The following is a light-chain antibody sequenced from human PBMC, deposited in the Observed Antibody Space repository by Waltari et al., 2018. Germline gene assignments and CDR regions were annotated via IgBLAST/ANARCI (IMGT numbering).Light chain of an antibody. CDR3: QQRIKGFA. V-gene: IGKV3-11*01. CDR2: DAS. CDR1: QILSNY. Sequence: EVVLTQSPATLSLSPGESAILSCRASQILSNYLAWYQQKPGQAPRLLIYDASNRATGIPARFSGSGSGTDFTLTISSLEPEDFAVYYCQQRIKGFAFGPGTKVDIK. J-gene: IGKJ3*01.